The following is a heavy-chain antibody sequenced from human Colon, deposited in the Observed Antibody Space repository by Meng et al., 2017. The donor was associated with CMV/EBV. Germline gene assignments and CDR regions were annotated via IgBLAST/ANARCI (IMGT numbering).Heavy chain of an antibody. V-gene: IGHV1-2*02. CDR1: GYTFTGYY. D-gene: IGHD5-18*01. CDR2: INPNSGGT. Sequence: QVQLVQSGAEVKKPXXSXKGXLXXSGYTFTGYYMHWVRQAPGQGLEWMGWINPNSGGTNYAQKFQGRVTMTRDTSISTAYMELSRLRSDDTAVYHCARDQEMIQLSSGSVDYWGQGTLVTVSS. CDR3: ARDQEMIQLSSGSVDY. J-gene: IGHJ4*02.